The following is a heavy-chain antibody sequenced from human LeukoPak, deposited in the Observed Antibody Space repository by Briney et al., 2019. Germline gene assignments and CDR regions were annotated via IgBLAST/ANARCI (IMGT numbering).Heavy chain of an antibody. CDR1: GGSISSYY. Sequence: SETLSLTCTVSGGSISSYYWSWIRQPPGKGLEWIGYIYYSGSTNYNPSLNSRVTTSVDTSKKQFSLKLTSVTAADTAVYYCARDSHHFGSGIYGFDIWGQGTMVTVSS. V-gene: IGHV4-59*01. J-gene: IGHJ3*02. D-gene: IGHD3-10*01. CDR3: ARDSHHFGSGIYGFDI. CDR2: IYYSGST.